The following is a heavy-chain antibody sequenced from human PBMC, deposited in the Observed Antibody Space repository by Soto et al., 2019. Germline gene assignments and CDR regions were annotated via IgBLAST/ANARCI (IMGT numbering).Heavy chain of an antibody. CDR2: INPDGTST. CDR1: GFSFSSHY. V-gene: IGHV3-74*01. Sequence: EVQLLESGGDLVQPGGSLRLSCAASGFSFSSHYMHWVRQAPGKGLVWVARINPDGTSTWYGDAVRGRFTISRDNAKDTLYLQMDTLRVDDTAMYYCGLRWSFDNWFDPRGLGTLVTVSS. J-gene: IGHJ5*02. D-gene: IGHD1-26*01. CDR3: GLRWSFDNWFDP.